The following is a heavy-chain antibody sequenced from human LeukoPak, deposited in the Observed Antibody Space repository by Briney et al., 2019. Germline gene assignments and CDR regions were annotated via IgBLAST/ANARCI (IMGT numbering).Heavy chain of an antibody. D-gene: IGHD5/OR15-5a*01. CDR3: ARGHRLRRSHGMDV. CDR2: FIPVFGRA. Sequence: GASVKVSCKTSGGTFSNHAISWVRQAPGQGLEWMGGFIPVFGRAIYAQKFQGRVTITTDESASTAYMELSALRSDDTAVYYCARGHRLRRSHGMDVWGQGTTVTVSS. CDR1: GGTFSNHA. J-gene: IGHJ6*02. V-gene: IGHV1-69*05.